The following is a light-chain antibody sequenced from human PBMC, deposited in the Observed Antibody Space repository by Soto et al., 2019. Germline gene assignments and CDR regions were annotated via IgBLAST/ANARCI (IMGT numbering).Light chain of an antibody. J-gene: IGKJ2*01. Sequence: DIQMNQSPSSLSASVGDRVTITCRASQSISSYLNWYQQKPGKTHKLLIYAASSLQSGVPSRFSGSGSFTDFTLTISRLQPEDFATYNCQQSYSTPDTFGQGTKLEIK. CDR1: QSISSY. V-gene: IGKV1-39*01. CDR2: AAS. CDR3: QQSYSTPDT.